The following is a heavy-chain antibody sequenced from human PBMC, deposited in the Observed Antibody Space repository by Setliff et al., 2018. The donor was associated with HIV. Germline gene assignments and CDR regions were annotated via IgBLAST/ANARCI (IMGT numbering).Heavy chain of an antibody. CDR2: SRNRANSYST. CDR3: ARGHYSSSAG. CDR1: GFTFNAHC. D-gene: IGHD4-4*01. J-gene: IGHJ4*02. Sequence: GGSLRLSCAASGFTFNAHCMDWVRQAPGKGLEWVARSRNRANSYSTEYAASGKGRFTISRDESESSLYLQMHSLKTEDTAVYYCARGHYSSSAGWGQGTLVTVSS. V-gene: IGHV3-72*01.